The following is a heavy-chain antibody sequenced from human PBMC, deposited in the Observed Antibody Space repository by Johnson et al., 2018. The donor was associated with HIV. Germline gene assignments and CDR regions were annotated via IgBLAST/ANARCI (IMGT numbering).Heavy chain of an antibody. J-gene: IGHJ3*02. D-gene: IGHD6-6*01. CDR3: AAAEYDAFDI. CDR2: ISYDGSNK. CDR1: GFTFSSYA. V-gene: IGHV3-30-3*01. Sequence: QVQLVESRGGVVQPGRSLRLSCAASGFTFSSYAMHWVRQAPGKGLEWVAVISYDGSNKYYADSVKGRFTISRDNSKNTLYLQMNSLRAEDTAVYYCAAAEYDAFDIWGQGTMVTVSS.